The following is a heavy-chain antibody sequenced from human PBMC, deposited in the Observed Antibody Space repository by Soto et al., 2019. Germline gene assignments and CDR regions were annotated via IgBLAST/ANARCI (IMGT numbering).Heavy chain of an antibody. CDR3: ARGWFGPDV. D-gene: IGHD3-10*01. Sequence: EVQLVESGGGVVQPGGSLRLSCAASEFTFSGRSVHWVRQAPGKGLVWVSGIDKVGTDSTYADSVKGRFTSSRDNATNTVYLQMNSLRVEDTAVYYCARGWFGPDVWGKGTTVTVSS. V-gene: IGHV3-74*01. CDR1: EFTFSGRS. CDR2: IDKVGTDS. J-gene: IGHJ6*03.